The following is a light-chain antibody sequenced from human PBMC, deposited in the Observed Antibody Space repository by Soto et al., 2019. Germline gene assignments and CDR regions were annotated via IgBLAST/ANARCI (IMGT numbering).Light chain of an antibody. CDR1: KIGTKS. CDR2: DDS. Sequence: SYELTQPPSVSVAPGQTARITCGGNKIGTKSVHWYQQKPGQAPVLVAFDDSDRPSGIPERFSGSNSGNTATLTISRVEAGDEADYYCQVWDSSTDQNVVFGGGTKLTVL. J-gene: IGLJ2*01. V-gene: IGLV3-21*02. CDR3: QVWDSSTDQNVV.